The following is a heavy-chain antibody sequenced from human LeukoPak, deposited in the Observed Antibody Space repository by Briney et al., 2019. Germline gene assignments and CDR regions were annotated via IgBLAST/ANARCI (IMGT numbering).Heavy chain of an antibody. CDR3: ANQYSSGWYNLYYFDY. CDR2: IIPIFGTA. D-gene: IGHD6-19*01. Sequence: ASVKVSCKASGGTFSSYAISWVRQAPGQGLEWMGGIIPIFGTANYARRFQGRVTISADESTSTAYMELSSLRSEDTAVYYCANQYSSGWYNLYYFDYWGRGTLVTVSS. CDR1: GGTFSSYA. J-gene: IGHJ4*02. V-gene: IGHV1-69*13.